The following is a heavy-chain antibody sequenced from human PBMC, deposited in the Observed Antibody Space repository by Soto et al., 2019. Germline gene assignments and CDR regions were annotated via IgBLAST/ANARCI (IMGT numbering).Heavy chain of an antibody. D-gene: IGHD2-15*01. CDR1: GFTFDDYA. CDR2: ISWNRGII. V-gene: IGHV3-9*01. CDR3: TISIGPSCYSSFDY. Sequence: DVQLVESGGGLVQPGRSLRLSCAASGFTFDDYAFHWVRQAPGKGLEWVSGISWNRGIIGYADSVQGRFTISRDNAKNSLYLQMNSLRGEDTAFYYCTISIGPSCYSSFDYFGQGTLVTVSS. J-gene: IGHJ4*02.